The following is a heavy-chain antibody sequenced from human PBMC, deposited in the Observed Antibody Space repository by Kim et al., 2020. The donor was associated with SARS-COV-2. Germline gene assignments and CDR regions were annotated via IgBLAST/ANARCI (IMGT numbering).Heavy chain of an antibody. D-gene: IGHD1-26*01. Sequence: DGSDKDYVDSVKGRFTISRDNAKNSLYLQMNSLRADDTAVYYCARGGKIYWGQGTLVTVSS. CDR3: ARGGKIY. V-gene: IGHV3-7*03. J-gene: IGHJ4*02. CDR2: DGSDK.